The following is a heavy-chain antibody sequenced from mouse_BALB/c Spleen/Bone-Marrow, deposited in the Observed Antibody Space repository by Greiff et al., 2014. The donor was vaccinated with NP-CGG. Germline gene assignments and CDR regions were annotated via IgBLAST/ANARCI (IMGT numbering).Heavy chain of an antibody. CDR2: IDPANGNT. V-gene: IGHV14-3*02. CDR3: AMITTGAWFAY. D-gene: IGHD2-4*01. CDR1: GFNIKDTY. Sequence: VHVNQSGAELVKPGASVKLSCTASGFNIKDTYMHWVKQRPEQGLEWIGRIDPANGNTKYDPKFQGKATITADTSSNTAYLQLSSLTSEDTAVYYCAMITTGAWFAYWGQGTLVTVSA. J-gene: IGHJ3*01.